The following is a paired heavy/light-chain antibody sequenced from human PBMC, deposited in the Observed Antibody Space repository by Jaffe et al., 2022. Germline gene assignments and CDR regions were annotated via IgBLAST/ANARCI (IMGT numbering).Light chain of an antibody. CDR2: AAS. V-gene: IGKV1-39*01. CDR1: QSIGTY. CDR3: QQTYLSPYT. Sequence: DIQMTQSPSSQSASVGDRVTFTCRASQSIGTYLNWYQQKPGRVPELLIYAASTLQTGVPSRFSGSGSGTDFTLTISSLHSEDFATYYCQQTYLSPYTFGQGTKLDIQ. J-gene: IGKJ2*01.
Heavy chain of an antibody. V-gene: IGHV3-30*02. CDR3: AKDKFQQYCSGSSCYSGFDS. D-gene: IGHD2-15*01. Sequence: QVHLVESGGGVVQPGGSLRLSCAASTSIFSTYTMHWVRQAPGKGLEWVAFMRFDGGRKDYAESVRGRFSISGDYSMRKVYLQMDSLRPEDTAIYYCAKDKFQQYCSGSSCYSGFDSWGQGTLVTVSS. CDR2: MRFDGGRK. J-gene: IGHJ4*02. CDR1: TSIFSTYT.